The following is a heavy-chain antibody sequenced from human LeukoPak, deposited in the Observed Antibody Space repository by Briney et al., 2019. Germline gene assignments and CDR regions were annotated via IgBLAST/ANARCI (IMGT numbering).Heavy chain of an antibody. CDR3: ARSGVPYYDILTGYPFDY. D-gene: IGHD3-9*01. V-gene: IGHV1-46*01. CDR1: GYTFTSYY. J-gene: IGHJ4*02. Sequence: GASVKVSCKASGYTFTSYYMHWVRQAPGQGLEWMGIINPSGGSTSYAQKFQGRVTKTRDTSTSTVYMELSSLRSEDTAVYYCARSGVPYYDILTGYPFDYWGQGTLVTVSS. CDR2: INPSGGST.